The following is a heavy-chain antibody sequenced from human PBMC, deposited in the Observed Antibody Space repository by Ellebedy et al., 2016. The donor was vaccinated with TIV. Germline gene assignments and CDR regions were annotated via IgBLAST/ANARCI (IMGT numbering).Heavy chain of an antibody. CDR2: ISYDGSNK. Sequence: GESLKISXAASGFTFSSYGMHWVRQAPGKGLEWVAVISYDGSNKYYADSVKGRFTISRDNSKNTLYLQMNSLRAEDTAVYYCAKALGYSSSSGVGVALDYWGQGTLVTVSS. D-gene: IGHD6-6*01. V-gene: IGHV3-30*18. CDR3: AKALGYSSSSGVGVALDY. CDR1: GFTFSSYG. J-gene: IGHJ4*02.